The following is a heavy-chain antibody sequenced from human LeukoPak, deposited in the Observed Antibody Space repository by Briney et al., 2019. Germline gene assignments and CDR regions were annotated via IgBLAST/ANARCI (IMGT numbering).Heavy chain of an antibody. Sequence: PGGSLRLSCAASGFTFSSYWMSWVRQAPGKGLEGVANIKQDGSEKYYVDSVKGRFTISRDNAKNSLYLQMSSLRAEDTAVYYCARDRPQGSGWPTVFDYWGQGTLVTVSS. D-gene: IGHD6-19*01. J-gene: IGHJ4*02. CDR2: IKQDGSEK. CDR3: ARDRPQGSGWPTVFDY. V-gene: IGHV3-7*01. CDR1: GFTFSSYW.